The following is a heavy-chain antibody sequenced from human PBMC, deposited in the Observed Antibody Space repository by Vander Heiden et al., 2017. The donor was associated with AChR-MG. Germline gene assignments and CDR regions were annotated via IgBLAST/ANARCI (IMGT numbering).Heavy chain of an antibody. V-gene: IGHV4-34*01. J-gene: IGHJ6*02. CDR1: GGSFSGYY. Sequence: QVQLQQWGAGLLKPSETLSLTCAVYGGSFSGYYWSWIRQPPGKGLEWIGEINHSGSTNYNPSLKSRVTISVDTSKNQFSLKLSSVTAADTAVYYCASQRGPYYYGSGSFGMDVWGQGTTVTVSS. CDR3: ASQRGPYYYGSGSFGMDV. D-gene: IGHD3-10*01. CDR2: INHSGST.